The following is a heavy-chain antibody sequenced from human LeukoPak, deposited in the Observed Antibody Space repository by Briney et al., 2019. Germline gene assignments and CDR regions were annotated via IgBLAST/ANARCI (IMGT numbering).Heavy chain of an antibody. CDR2: INPSGGST. V-gene: IGHV1-46*01. CDR1: GYTFTSYN. D-gene: IGHD2-8*01. Sequence: APVKVSCKASGYTFTSYNMHWVRQAPGQGLEWMGVINPSGGSTSYTQKFQGRVTMIRDTSTTTVYMELSSLRSENTAVYYCSTGDMLGYWGQGTLVTVSS. J-gene: IGHJ4*02. CDR3: STGDMLGY.